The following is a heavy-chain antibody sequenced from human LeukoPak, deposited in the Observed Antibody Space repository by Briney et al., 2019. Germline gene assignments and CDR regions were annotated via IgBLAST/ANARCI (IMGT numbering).Heavy chain of an antibody. D-gene: IGHD5-24*01. J-gene: IGHJ4*02. V-gene: IGHV1-18*01. CDR3: AREMATMVNQFYY. Sequence: AAVNVSFQGSGYTFTRYGLSWVRPAPAQGLEWMGWISPYNGNTNYEQKLQGRVTKTTDTSTTTAYMELRSLRSDDTAVYYCAREMATMVNQFYYWGQGTLVTVSS. CDR2: ISPYNGNT. CDR1: GYTFTRYG.